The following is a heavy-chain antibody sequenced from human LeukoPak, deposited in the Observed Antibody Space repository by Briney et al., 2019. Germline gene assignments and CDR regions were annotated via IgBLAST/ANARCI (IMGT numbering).Heavy chain of an antibody. CDR1: GISLSNYA. D-gene: IGHD3-10*01. Sequence: GGSLRLSCVVSGISLSNYAMAWVRQAPGKGLEWVSYISERGGSTTYADSVKGRFTISRDTSLNTLYLQMNNLRGEDTAVYFCAKRGVVIRGILVIGYHQEAYHYDFWGQGVLVTVSS. CDR3: AKRGVVIRGILVIGYHQEAYHYDF. V-gene: IGHV3-23*01. CDR2: ISERGGST. J-gene: IGHJ4*02.